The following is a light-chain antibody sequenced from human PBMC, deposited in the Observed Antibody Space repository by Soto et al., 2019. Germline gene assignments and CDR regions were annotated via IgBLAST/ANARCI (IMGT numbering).Light chain of an antibody. J-gene: IGKJ5*01. CDR1: QSVSSK. CDR2: ATS. Sequence: EVVMTQSPATLSVSPGERATLSCRASQSVSSKIAWYQQKPGQAPRLLIYATSNRASGIPARFSGGGSGTDFTLTISSLEPEDLAVYYCQQRSNWPPITFGQGTRLEIK. CDR3: QQRSNWPPIT. V-gene: IGKV3-11*01.